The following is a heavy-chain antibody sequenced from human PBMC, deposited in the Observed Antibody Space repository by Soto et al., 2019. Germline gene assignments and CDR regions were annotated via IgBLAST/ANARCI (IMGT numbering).Heavy chain of an antibody. CDR2: IWYDGSNK. V-gene: IGHV3-33*01. D-gene: IGHD6-13*01. J-gene: IGHJ6*03. CDR1: GFTFSSYG. Sequence: GGSLRLSCAASGFTFSSYGMHWVRQAPGKGLEWVAVIWYDGSNKYYADSVKGRFTISRDNSKNTLYLQMNSLRAEDTAVYYCAREFTSSSWSYYYMDVWGKGTTVTVSS. CDR3: AREFTSSSWSYYYMDV.